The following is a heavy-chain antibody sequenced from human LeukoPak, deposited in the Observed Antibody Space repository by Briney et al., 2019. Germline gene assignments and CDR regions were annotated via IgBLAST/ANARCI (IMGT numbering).Heavy chain of an antibody. Sequence: ASVKVSCKTSGYTFTASYIHWVRQAPGQGLEWMGWINPYNGATIYAQKFQGWVTMTRDTSISTAYMELSRLRSDDTAVYYCARDISSGYAAFDIWGQGTMVTVSS. CDR1: GYTFTASY. CDR2: INPYNGAT. V-gene: IGHV1-2*04. CDR3: ARDISSGYAAFDI. J-gene: IGHJ3*02. D-gene: IGHD3-22*01.